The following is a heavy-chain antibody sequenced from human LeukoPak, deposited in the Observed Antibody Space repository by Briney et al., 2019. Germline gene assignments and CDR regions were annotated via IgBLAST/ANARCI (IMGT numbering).Heavy chain of an antibody. CDR3: ARERGNGDGNVDY. J-gene: IGHJ4*02. D-gene: IGHD4-17*01. CDR1: GGSFSGYY. Sequence: KTSETLSLTCAVYGGSFSGYYWSWIRQPPGKGLEWIGEINHSGSTNYNPSLKSRVTISVDTSKNQFSLKLSSVTAADTAVYYCARERGNGDGNVDYWGQGTLVTVSS. CDR2: INHSGST. V-gene: IGHV4-34*01.